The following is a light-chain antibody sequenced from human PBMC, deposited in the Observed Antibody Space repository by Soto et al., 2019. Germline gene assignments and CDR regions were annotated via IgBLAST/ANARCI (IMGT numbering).Light chain of an antibody. J-gene: IGLJ1*01. V-gene: IGLV2-8*01. Sequence: QSVLTQPPSASGSPGQSVTISCTGTSSDVGAYNYVSWYQQLPGKAPKFIIYEVSKRPSGVPDRFSGSKSGNTASLTVSGLQAEDEADYYCTSYAGSGGYVFGTGTKLTVL. CDR3: TSYAGSGGYV. CDR2: EVS. CDR1: SSDVGAYNY.